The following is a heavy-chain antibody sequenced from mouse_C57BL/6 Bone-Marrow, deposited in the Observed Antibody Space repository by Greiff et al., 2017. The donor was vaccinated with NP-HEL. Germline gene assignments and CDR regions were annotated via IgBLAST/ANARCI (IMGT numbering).Heavy chain of an antibody. CDR3: ARVVAEGYAMDY. Sequence: DVKLVESGGGLVQPGGSLKLSCAASGFTFSDYYMYWVRQTPEKRLEWVAYISNGGGSTYYPDTVKGRFTISRDNAKNTLYLQMSRLKSEDTAMYYCARVVAEGYAMDYWGQGTSVTVSS. J-gene: IGHJ4*01. D-gene: IGHD1-1*01. V-gene: IGHV5-12*01. CDR2: ISNGGGST. CDR1: GFTFSDYY.